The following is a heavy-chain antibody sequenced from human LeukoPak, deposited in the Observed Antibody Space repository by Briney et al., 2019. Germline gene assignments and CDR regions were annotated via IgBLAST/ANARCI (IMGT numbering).Heavy chain of an antibody. CDR3: ARVGYSSSWYSPPGWFDP. D-gene: IGHD6-13*01. J-gene: IGHJ5*02. CDR1: GYTFTSYD. CDR2: MNPNWGNK. Sequence: GASVKVSFKASGYTFTSYDINGLRQPTGQGLGWMGGMNPNWGNKDNAQKFQGRVTMTRNTSISTAYMELSSLRSEDTAVYYCARVGYSSSWYSPPGWFDPWGQGTLVTVSS. V-gene: IGHV1-8*01.